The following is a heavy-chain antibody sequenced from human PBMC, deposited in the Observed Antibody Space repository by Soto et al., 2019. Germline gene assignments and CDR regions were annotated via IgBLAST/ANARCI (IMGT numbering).Heavy chain of an antibody. CDR2: MNPNSGNT. V-gene: IGHV1-8*01. D-gene: IGHD6-13*01. CDR1: GYTFTSYD. CDR3: AREHSSSWRFDY. J-gene: IGHJ4*02. Sequence: QVQLVQSGAEVKKPGASVKVSCKASGYTFTSYDINWVRQATGQGLEWMGWMNPNSGNTGYAQKFQGRVTMTRNTSISTAYTELRSLRSEDTAVYYGAREHSSSWRFDYWGQGTLGNVSA.